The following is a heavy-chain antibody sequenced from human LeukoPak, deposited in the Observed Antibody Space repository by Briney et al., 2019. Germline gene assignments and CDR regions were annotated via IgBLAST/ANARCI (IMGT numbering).Heavy chain of an antibody. Sequence: SETLSLTCTVSGGYITAYYWSWIRQPPGKGLEWIGYIFFSGSTSYNSSLKSRVTMSMDTCKSQLSLRLSSVTAADTAVYYCVRGHAVADREWGQGTLVIVYS. J-gene: IGHJ4*02. CDR1: GGYITAYY. D-gene: IGHD6-19*01. CDR2: IFFSGST. CDR3: VRGHAVADRE. V-gene: IGHV4-59*01.